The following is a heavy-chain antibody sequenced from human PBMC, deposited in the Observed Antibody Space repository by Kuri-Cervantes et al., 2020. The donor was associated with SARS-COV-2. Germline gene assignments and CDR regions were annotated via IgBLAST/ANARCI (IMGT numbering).Heavy chain of an antibody. CDR3: ARDPGRGDAFDI. J-gene: IGHJ3*02. V-gene: IGHV3-7*01. Sequence: LSLTCAASGFTFSSYWMSWVRQAPGKGLEWVANIKQDGSEKYYVDSVKGRFTISRDNAKNTLYLQMNSLRAEDTAVYYCARDPGRGDAFDIWGQGTMVTVSS. D-gene: IGHD3-10*01. CDR1: GFTFSSYW. CDR2: IKQDGSEK.